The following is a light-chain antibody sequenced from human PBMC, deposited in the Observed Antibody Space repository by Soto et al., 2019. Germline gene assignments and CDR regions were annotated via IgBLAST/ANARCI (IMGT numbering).Light chain of an antibody. J-gene: IGKJ5*01. CDR2: GAS. CDR3: QHFGGTTFT. V-gene: IGKV3-20*01. CDR1: QSVSSSY. Sequence: EIVLTQSPGTLSLSPGEGATLSCRASQSVSSSYIAWYQQRPGQTPSLLIYGASTRDTGIPDRFSGSGSGTHFTLTISRLEPGDFAVYYCQHFGGTTFTFGQGTRQEIK.